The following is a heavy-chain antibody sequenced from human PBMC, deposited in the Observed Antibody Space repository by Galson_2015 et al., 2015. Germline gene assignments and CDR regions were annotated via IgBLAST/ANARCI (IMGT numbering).Heavy chain of an antibody. J-gene: IGHJ4*02. D-gene: IGHD3-10*01. Sequence: SLRLSCAASGFTFSSYWMSWVRQAPGKGLEWVANIKQDGSEKYYVDSVKGRFTISRDNAKNSLYLQMNSLRAEDTAVYYCARSSADPYGSGSFDYWGQGTLVTVSS. CDR1: GFTFSSYW. CDR2: IKQDGSEK. V-gene: IGHV3-7*01. CDR3: ARSSADPYGSGSFDY.